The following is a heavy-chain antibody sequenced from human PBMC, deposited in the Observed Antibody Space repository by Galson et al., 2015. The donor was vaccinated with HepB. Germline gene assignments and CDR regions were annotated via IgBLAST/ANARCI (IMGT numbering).Heavy chain of an antibody. Sequence: SVKVSCKASGGTFSNYAISWVRQAPGQGLEWMGGIIPIFATANYAQKFQGRVTITADESTRTAYMEVSSLRSEDTALYYCARGAHFDTTGYYYAYWGQGTLVTVSS. V-gene: IGHV1-69*13. D-gene: IGHD3-22*01. J-gene: IGHJ4*02. CDR1: GGTFSNYA. CDR2: IIPIFATA. CDR3: ARGAHFDTTGYYYAY.